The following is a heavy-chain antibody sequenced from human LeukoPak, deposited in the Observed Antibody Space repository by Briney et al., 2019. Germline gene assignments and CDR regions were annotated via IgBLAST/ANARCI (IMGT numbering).Heavy chain of an antibody. D-gene: IGHD6-6*01. Sequence: GESLKISCKGSGYSFTSYWIGWVRLMPGKGLEWMGIIYPVDSDTRYSPSFQGQVTISADRSISTAYPQWSSLKASDTAMYFCARWAYSSSSPDYWGQGTLVTVSS. CDR1: GYSFTSYW. CDR3: ARWAYSSSSPDY. V-gene: IGHV5-51*01. J-gene: IGHJ4*02. CDR2: IYPVDSDT.